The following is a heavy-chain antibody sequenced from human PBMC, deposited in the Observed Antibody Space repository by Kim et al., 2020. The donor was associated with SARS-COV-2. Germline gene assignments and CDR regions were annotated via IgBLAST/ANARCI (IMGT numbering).Heavy chain of an antibody. Sequence: SETLPLTCTVSGGSISSSSYYWGWIRQPPGKGLEWIGSIYYSGSTYYNPSLKSRVTISVDTSKNQFSLKLSSVTAADTAVYYCARTAGPGTRFDPWGQGTLVTVSS. V-gene: IGHV4-39*07. CDR1: GGSISSSSYY. J-gene: IGHJ5*02. D-gene: IGHD3-10*01. CDR3: ARTAGPGTRFDP. CDR2: IYYSGST.